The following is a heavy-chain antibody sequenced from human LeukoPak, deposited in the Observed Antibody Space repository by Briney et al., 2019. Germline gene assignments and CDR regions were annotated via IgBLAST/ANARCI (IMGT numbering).Heavy chain of an antibody. Sequence: AGGSLRLSCAASGFTFSSYAMHWVRQAPGKGLEGAAVISYDGSNKYYADSVKGRFTISRDNSKNTLYLQMNSLRAEDTAVYYCTVWGIVVVVAAKVPGNWGQGTLVTVSS. V-gene: IGHV3-30-3*01. CDR1: GFTFSSYA. D-gene: IGHD2-15*01. CDR3: TVWGIVVVVAAKVPGN. J-gene: IGHJ4*02. CDR2: ISYDGSNK.